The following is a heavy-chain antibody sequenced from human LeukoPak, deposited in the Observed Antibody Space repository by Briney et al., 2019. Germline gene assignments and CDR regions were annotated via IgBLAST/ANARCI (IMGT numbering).Heavy chain of an antibody. CDR3: AGRGPYSSSRTTVDY. V-gene: IGHV4-38-2*02. CDR1: GYSISSGYY. CDR2: IYHSGST. J-gene: IGHJ4*02. D-gene: IGHD6-13*01. Sequence: SETLSLTCTVSGYSISSGYYWGWIRQPPGKGLEWIGSIYHSGSTYYNPSLKSRVTISVDTSKNQFSLKLSSVTAADTAAYYCAGRGPYSSSRTTVDYWGQGTLVTASS.